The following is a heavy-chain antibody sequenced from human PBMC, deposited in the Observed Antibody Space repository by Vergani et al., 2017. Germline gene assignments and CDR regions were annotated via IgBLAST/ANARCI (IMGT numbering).Heavy chain of an antibody. Sequence: EVQLVESGGGLVKRGGSLRLSCAASGFTFSSYSMNWVRQAPGKGLEWVSSISSSSSYIHYSDSLKGRFTISRDNAKSSLYLQMNSLRAEDTGVYYCARDLYYLGSVSYPYFYYYGLDVWGQGTAVTVSS. CDR3: ARDLYYLGSVSYPYFYYYGLDV. J-gene: IGHJ6*02. CDR2: ISSSSSYI. CDR1: GFTFSSYS. D-gene: IGHD3-10*01. V-gene: IGHV3-21*01.